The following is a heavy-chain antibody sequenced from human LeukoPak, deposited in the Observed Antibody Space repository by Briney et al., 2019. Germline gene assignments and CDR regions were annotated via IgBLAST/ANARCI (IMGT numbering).Heavy chain of an antibody. J-gene: IGHJ4*02. D-gene: IGHD3-16*02. V-gene: IGHV3-7*05. Sequence: GSLRLSCAASGFTFSTSWMSWVRQAPGKGLEWVANIKQDGSEKYYVDSVEGRFTISRDNAKNSLYLQMNSLRAEDTAVYYCARDSHYDYVWGSYRYDYWGQGTLVTVSS. CDR1: GFTFSTSW. CDR3: ARDSHYDYVWGSYRYDY. CDR2: IKQDGSEK.